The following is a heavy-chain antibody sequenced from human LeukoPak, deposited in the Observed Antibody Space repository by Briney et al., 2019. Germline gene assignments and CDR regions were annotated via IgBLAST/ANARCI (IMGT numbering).Heavy chain of an antibody. CDR2: IRYDGSNN. V-gene: IGHV3-30*02. CDR1: GFTFSSYG. Sequence: GGSLRLSCAASGFTFSSYGMHWVRQAPGKGLEWVALIRYDGSNNYYADSVKGRFTISRDNSKNTLYLQMNSLRSKDTAVYYCAKGLVVAPKVPWFDPWGQGTLVTVSS. J-gene: IGHJ5*02. D-gene: IGHD2-15*01. CDR3: AKGLVVAPKVPWFDP.